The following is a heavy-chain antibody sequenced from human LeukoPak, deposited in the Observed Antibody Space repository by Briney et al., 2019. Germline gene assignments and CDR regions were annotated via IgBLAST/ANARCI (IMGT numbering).Heavy chain of an antibody. D-gene: IGHD3-22*01. CDR1: GYTSTSYA. CDR2: INTNTGNP. CDR3: AREYDSSGYYPRLDFDY. Sequence: ASVKVSCKASGYTSTSYAMNWVRQAPGQGLEWMGWINTNTGNPTYAQGFTGRFVFSLDTSVSTAYLQISSLKAEDTAVYYCAREYDSSGYYPRLDFDYWGQGTLVTVSS. J-gene: IGHJ4*02. V-gene: IGHV7-4-1*02.